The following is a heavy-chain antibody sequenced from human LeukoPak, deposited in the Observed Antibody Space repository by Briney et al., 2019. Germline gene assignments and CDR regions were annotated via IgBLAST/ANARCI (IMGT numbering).Heavy chain of an antibody. CDR2: INPSGGST. CDR3: ARGRRIAAAGTDWFDP. D-gene: IGHD6-13*01. V-gene: IGHV1-46*01. J-gene: IGHJ5*02. Sequence: EASVKVSCKASGYTFTSYYMHWVRQAPGQGLEWMGIINPSGGSTSYAQKFQGRVTMTRDVSTSTVYMELSSLRSDDTAVYYCARGRRIAAAGTDWFDPWGQGTLVTVSS. CDR1: GYTFTSYY.